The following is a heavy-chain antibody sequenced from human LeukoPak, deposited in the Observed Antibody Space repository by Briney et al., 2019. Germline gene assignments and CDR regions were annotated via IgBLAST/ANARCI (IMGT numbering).Heavy chain of an antibody. J-gene: IGHJ6*02. CDR3: ARDFSSGTGYYYFYGMDV. Sequence: SETLSLTCTVSAGSITSGGYYWSWIRQHPGKGLEWIGYIYSSGSTYYKPSLKGRLSISADTSKNQFSLKLSSVTAADTAVYYCARDFSSGTGYYYFYGMDVWGQGTTVTVSS. CDR1: AGSITSGGYY. D-gene: IGHD6-19*01. V-gene: IGHV4-31*03. CDR2: IYSSGST.